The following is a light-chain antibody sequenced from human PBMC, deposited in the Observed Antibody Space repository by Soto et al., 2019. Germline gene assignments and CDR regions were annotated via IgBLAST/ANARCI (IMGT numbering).Light chain of an antibody. Sequence: DLQMTQAPSSVAAPLGDGITISWRASQGISSWLAWYQQKPGKAPKLLIYAASSLQSGVPSRFSGSGSGTHFTLTINSLQPEDFATYYCQQANTFPLTFGQGTRLEIK. CDR2: AAS. J-gene: IGKJ5*01. CDR3: QQANTFPLT. CDR1: QGISSW. V-gene: IGKV1D-12*01.